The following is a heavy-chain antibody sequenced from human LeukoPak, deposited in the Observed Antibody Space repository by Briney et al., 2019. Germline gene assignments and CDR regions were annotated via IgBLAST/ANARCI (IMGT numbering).Heavy chain of an antibody. CDR2: ISAYNGNT. CDR1: GYTFTNFG. CDR3: AREDSSSWYGGRFDP. V-gene: IGHV1-18*01. Sequence: GASVKVSCKASGYTFTNFGISWVRQAPGQGLEWMGWISAYNGNTNYAQKLQGRVTMTTDTSTSTAYMELRSLRSDDTAVYYCAREDSSSWYGGRFDPWGQGTLVTVSS. J-gene: IGHJ5*02. D-gene: IGHD6-13*01.